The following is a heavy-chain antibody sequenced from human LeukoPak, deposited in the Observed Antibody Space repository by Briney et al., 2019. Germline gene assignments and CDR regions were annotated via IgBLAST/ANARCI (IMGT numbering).Heavy chain of an antibody. V-gene: IGHV3-74*01. CDR3: AKGHRYYGSGSYQSH. CDR1: GFIFRNYW. J-gene: IGHJ4*02. D-gene: IGHD3-10*01. Sequence: GGSLRLSCAASGFIFRNYWMHWVRQAPGKGLVWVARINPNGITTTYTDSVKGRFTISRDNAKNTLYLQMNSLRAEDTAVYYCAKGHRYYGSGSYQSHWGQGTLVTVSS. CDR2: INPNGITT.